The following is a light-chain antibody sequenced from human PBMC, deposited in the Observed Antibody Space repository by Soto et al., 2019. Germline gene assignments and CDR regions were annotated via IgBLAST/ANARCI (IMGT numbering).Light chain of an antibody. Sequence: QSVLTQPPSASGSPGQSVTISCTGTSRDVGGYDCVSWYQQHPGKAPKLMMYEVSKRPSGVPDRFSGSKSGNTASLTVPGLQPEDEADYYCSSYAGINILYVFGTGTKVTVL. CDR3: SSYAGINILYV. J-gene: IGLJ1*01. CDR2: EVS. CDR1: SRDVGGYDC. V-gene: IGLV2-8*01.